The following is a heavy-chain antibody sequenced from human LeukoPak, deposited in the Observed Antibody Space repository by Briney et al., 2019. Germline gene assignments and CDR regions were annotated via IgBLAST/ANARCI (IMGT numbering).Heavy chain of an antibody. CDR2: INHSGST. Sequence: SQTLSLTCTVSGASISAYYWSWIRQPPGQGLEWIGEINHSGSTNYNPSLKSRVTISVDTSKNQFSLKLSSVTAADTAVYYCGRTKPGYCSSTSCYGGVGWFDPWGQGTLVTVSS. V-gene: IGHV4-34*01. CDR3: GRTKPGYCSSTSCYGGVGWFDP. CDR1: GASISAYY. J-gene: IGHJ5*02. D-gene: IGHD2-2*01.